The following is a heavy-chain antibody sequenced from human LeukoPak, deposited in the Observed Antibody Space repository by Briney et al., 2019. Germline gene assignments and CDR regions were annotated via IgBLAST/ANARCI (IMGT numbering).Heavy chain of an antibody. Sequence: KTSETLSLTCTVSGGSISSYYWSWIRQPPGKGLEWIGYIYYSGTTNYNPSLKSRVTISVDTSKNQFSLKLSSVTAADTAVYYCASGAAAGTIDYWGQGTLVTVSS. V-gene: IGHV4-59*12. D-gene: IGHD6-13*01. J-gene: IGHJ4*02. CDR1: GGSISSYY. CDR3: ASGAAAGTIDY. CDR2: IYYSGTT.